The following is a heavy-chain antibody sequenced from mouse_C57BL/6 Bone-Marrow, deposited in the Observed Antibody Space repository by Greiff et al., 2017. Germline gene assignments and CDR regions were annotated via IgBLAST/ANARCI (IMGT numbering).Heavy chain of an antibody. CDR1: GYTFTSYW. D-gene: IGHD4-1*01. CDR3: AREGHWVLFDY. Sequence: QVQLQQPGAELVMPGASVKLSCTASGYTFTSYWMPWVKQRPGQGLEWIGEIDPSDSYTNYNQKFKGKSTLTVDKSSSTAYMQLSSLTSEDSAVYYCAREGHWVLFDYWGQGTTLTVSS. CDR2: IDPSDSYT. V-gene: IGHV1-69*01. J-gene: IGHJ2*01.